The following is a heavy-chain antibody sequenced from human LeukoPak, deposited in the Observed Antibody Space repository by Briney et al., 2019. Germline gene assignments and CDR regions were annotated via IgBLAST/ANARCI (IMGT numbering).Heavy chain of an antibody. Sequence: GGSLRLSCAASGFFFYSYAMHWVREAPGRGLEYVSAISSNGGSTYYANSVKGRFTISRDNSKNTLYLQMGSLRAEDMAVYYCARAARRDGSLDAFDIWGQGTMVTVSP. CDR1: GFFFYSYA. J-gene: IGHJ3*02. D-gene: IGHD5-24*01. V-gene: IGHV3-64*01. CDR3: ARAARRDGSLDAFDI. CDR2: ISSNGGST.